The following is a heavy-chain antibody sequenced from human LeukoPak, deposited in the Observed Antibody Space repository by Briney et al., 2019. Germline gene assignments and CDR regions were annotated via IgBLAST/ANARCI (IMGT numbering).Heavy chain of an antibody. CDR1: GGSITSSNW. J-gene: IGHJ4*02. Sequence: SETLSLTCAISGGSITSSNWWTWVRQPPGKGLEWVGEIYLRGNTNYSPSLESRVIISVDESKTQLSLRLESVTAADTAVYYCARGTITTVTDSWGPGTLVTVSS. CDR2: IYLRGNT. CDR3: ARGTITTVTDS. V-gene: IGHV4-4*02. D-gene: IGHD4-17*01.